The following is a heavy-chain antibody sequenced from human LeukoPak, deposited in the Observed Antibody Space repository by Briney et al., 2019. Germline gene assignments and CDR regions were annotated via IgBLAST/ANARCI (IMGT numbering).Heavy chain of an antibody. J-gene: IGHJ4*02. CDR2: IYYSGST. V-gene: IGHV4-59*01. CDR1: GGSISSYY. Sequence: PSETLSLTCTVSGGSISSYYWSWIRQPPGKGLEWIGYIYYSGSTNYNPSLKSRVTISVDTSKNQFSLKLSSVTAADTTVYYCARGVYGXNSXXTNGXYGGQGTL. CDR3: ARGVYGXNSXXTNGXY. D-gene: IGHD4-23*01.